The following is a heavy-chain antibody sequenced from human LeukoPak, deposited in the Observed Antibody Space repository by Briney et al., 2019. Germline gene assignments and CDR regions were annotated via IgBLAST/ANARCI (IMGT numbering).Heavy chain of an antibody. CDR1: GGTFSSYA. Sequence: ASVKVSCKASGGTFSSYAISWVRQAPGQGLEWLGWINPNSSGTNDAQKYAGLVTMTRDTSISTVYMEMSRLRSEDTVVYYCATYSGYALHDAFDIWGQGTMVTVS. CDR2: INPNSSGT. V-gene: IGHV1-2*04. CDR3: ATYSGYALHDAFDI. J-gene: IGHJ3*02. D-gene: IGHD5-12*01.